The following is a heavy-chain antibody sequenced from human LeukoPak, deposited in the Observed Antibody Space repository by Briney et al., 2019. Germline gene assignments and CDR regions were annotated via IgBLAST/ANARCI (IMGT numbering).Heavy chain of an antibody. V-gene: IGHV3-30*18. CDR2: ISYDGSNK. J-gene: IGHJ5*02. CDR3: AKEGDFWSGYWIGNWFDP. CDR1: GFTFSSYG. D-gene: IGHD3-3*01. Sequence: GRSLRLSCAASGFTFSSYGMHWVRQAPGKGLEWVAVISYDGSNKYYADSVKGRFTIPRDNSKNTLYLQMNSLRAEDTAVYYCAKEGDFWSGYWIGNWFDPWGQGTLVTVSS.